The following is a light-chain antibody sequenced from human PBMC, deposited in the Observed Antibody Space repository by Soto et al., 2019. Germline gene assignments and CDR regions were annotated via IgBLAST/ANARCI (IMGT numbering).Light chain of an antibody. CDR2: KAS. J-gene: IGKJ1*01. CDR3: QQYNSYPWT. Sequence: DIQMTQSPSSLSASVGDRVTITCRAIQSISSYLNWYQQKPGKAPKLLIYKASSLESGVPSRFSGSGSGTEFTLTISSLQPDDFATYYCQQYNSYPWTFGQGTKVDIK. CDR1: QSISSY. V-gene: IGKV1-5*03.